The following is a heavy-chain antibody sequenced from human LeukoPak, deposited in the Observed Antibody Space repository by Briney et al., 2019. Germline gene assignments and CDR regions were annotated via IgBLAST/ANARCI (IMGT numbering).Heavy chain of an antibody. V-gene: IGHV3-7*03. J-gene: IGHJ4*02. CDR3: ATGASGSWDF. CDR2: ISPDGSTK. CDR1: GFTFSRSW. Sequence: PGGSLRLSCAASGFTFSRSWMSWVRQPPGKGLEWVANISPDGSTKYHMDSVKGRFTISRDHAKDSLYLEMNRLRDDDTAMYYCATGASGSWDFGGQGTLVTVSS. D-gene: IGHD6-13*01.